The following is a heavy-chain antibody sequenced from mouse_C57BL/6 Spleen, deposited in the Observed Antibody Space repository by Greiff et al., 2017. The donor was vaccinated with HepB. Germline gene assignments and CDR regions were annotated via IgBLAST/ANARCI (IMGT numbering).Heavy chain of an antibody. CDR2: ISYDGSN. J-gene: IGHJ1*03. D-gene: IGHD1-1*01. CDR3: ARWKDYYGSSVWYFDV. CDR1: GYSITSGYY. Sequence: DVKLVESGPGLVKPSQSLSLTCSVTGYSITSGYYWNWIRQFPGNKLEWMGYISYDGSNNYNPSLKNRISITRDTSKNQFFLKLNSVTTEDTATYYCARWKDYYGSSVWYFDVWGTGTTVTVSS. V-gene: IGHV3-6*01.